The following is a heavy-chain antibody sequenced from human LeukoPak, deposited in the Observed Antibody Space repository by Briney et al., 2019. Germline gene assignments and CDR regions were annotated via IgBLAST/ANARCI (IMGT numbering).Heavy chain of an antibody. CDR1: GGSFIGYY. Sequence: SETLTLTCAVYGGSFIGYYWSWIRQPPGKGLECIGEINHSGSTNYNPSLKSRVTISVDTSKNQFSLKLSSVTAADTAVYYCARGPSSSWYRYYYYYMDVWGKGTTVTVSS. CDR3: ARGPSSSWYRYYYYYMDV. CDR2: INHSGST. D-gene: IGHD6-13*01. V-gene: IGHV4-34*01. J-gene: IGHJ6*03.